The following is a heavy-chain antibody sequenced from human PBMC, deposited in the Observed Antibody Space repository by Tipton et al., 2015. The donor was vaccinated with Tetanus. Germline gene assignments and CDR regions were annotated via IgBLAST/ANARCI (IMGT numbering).Heavy chain of an antibody. CDR2: SYAGGNYA. CDR1: GFTFNSYP. D-gene: IGHD1/OR15-1a*01. CDR3: AKVRGTMRYSFDS. Sequence: SLRLSCAASGFTFNSYPMNWVRQAPGKGLEWVSVSYAGGNYAYYADSVKARFTTSRDDSKSTLYLHMTSLRAGDTAVDYCAKVRGTMRYSFDSGGQGTLVTVSS. V-gene: IGHV3-23*03. J-gene: IGHJ5*01.